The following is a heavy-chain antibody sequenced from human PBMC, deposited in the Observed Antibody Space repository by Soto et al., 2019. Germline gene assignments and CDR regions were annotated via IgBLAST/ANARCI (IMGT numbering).Heavy chain of an antibody. J-gene: IGHJ6*02. CDR3: ARGRLMGYYYYGMDV. D-gene: IGHD3-10*01. Sequence: PSETLSLTCTVSGGSVSSGSYYWSWIRQPPGKGLEWIGYIYYSGSTNYNPSLKSRVTISVDTSKNQFSLKLSSVTAADTAVYYCARGRLMGYYYYGMDVWGQGTTVTVSS. V-gene: IGHV4-61*01. CDR2: IYYSGST. CDR1: GGSVSSGSYY.